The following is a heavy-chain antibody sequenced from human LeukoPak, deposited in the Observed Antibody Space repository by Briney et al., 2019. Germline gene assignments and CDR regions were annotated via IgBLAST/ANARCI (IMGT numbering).Heavy chain of an antibody. CDR2: INHSGST. J-gene: IGHJ6*02. V-gene: IGHV4-34*01. CDR3: ARGPRYCSSTSCYGRREYYYYYGMDV. D-gene: IGHD2-2*01. Sequence: SETLSLTCAVYGGSFSGYYWSWIRQPPGKGLEWIGEINHSGSTNYNPSLKSRVTISVDTSKNQFSLKLSSVTAADTAVYYCARGPRYCSSTSCYGRREYYYYYGMDVRGQGTTVTVSS. CDR1: GGSFSGYY.